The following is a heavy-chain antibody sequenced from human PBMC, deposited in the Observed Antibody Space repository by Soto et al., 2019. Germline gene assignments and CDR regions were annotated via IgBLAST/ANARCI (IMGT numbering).Heavy chain of an antibody. D-gene: IGHD2-15*01. V-gene: IGHV3-49*04. CDR1: GFNFGDYA. J-gene: IGHJ4*01. CDR3: ARGDCRSTSCFIFDY. Sequence: PGGSLRLSCSTSGFNFGDYALSWVRQAPGKGLEWVGFIRSKAYAGTAEYAASVKGRFSISRDDSKSIAYLQMDSLKTEDTAVYYCARGDCRSTSCFIFDYWGHGTLVTVSS. CDR2: IRSKAYAGTA.